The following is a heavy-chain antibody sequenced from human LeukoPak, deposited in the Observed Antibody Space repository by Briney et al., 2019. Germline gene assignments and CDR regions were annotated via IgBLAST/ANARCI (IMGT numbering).Heavy chain of an antibody. J-gene: IGHJ6*03. V-gene: IGHV3-21*01. CDR1: GFTFSSYS. Sequence: GGSLRLSCAASGFTFSSYSMNWVRQAPGKGLEWVSSISSSSSYIYYADSVKGRFTISRDNAKNSLYLQMNSLRAEDTAVYYCARDAGMATQSGYYYYYMDVWGKGTTVTVSS. D-gene: IGHD5-24*01. CDR2: ISSSSSYI. CDR3: ARDAGMATQSGYYYYYMDV.